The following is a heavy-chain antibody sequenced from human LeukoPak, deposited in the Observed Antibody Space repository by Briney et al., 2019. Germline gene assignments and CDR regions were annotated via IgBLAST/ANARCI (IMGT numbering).Heavy chain of an antibody. CDR1: GGSISSYY. CDR3: ARAGTISQQQLAGWFDP. Sequence: KSSETLSLTCTVSGGSISSYYWSWIRQPPGKGLEWIGYIYYSGSTNYNPSLKSRVTISVDTSKNQFSLKLSSVTAADTAVYYCARAGTISQQQLAGWFDPWGQGTLVTVSS. D-gene: IGHD6-13*01. J-gene: IGHJ5*02. CDR2: IYYSGST. V-gene: IGHV4-59*01.